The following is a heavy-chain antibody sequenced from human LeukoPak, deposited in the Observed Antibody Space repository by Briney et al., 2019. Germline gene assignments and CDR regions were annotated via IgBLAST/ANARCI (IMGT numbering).Heavy chain of an antibody. V-gene: IGHV3-30*02. Sequence: GGSLRLSCAASGFTFSGNGMHWVRQAPGKGLEWVAFIQYSGRTQYYAESVEGRFTISRDNSKNTLYLQMNSLRPEDTAVYYCAKDEMFYSARYFECWGQGALVTVSS. CDR2: IQYSGRTQ. D-gene: IGHD4-11*01. CDR1: GFTFSGNG. J-gene: IGHJ4*02. CDR3: AKDEMFYSARYFEC.